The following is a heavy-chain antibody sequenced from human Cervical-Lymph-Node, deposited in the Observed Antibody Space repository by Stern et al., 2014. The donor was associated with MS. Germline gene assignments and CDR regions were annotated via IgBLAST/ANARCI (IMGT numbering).Heavy chain of an antibody. J-gene: IGHJ3*02. CDR2: IYPGDSDT. CDR3: VRRRDSGGYDTFDI. CDR1: GYSFSNFW. V-gene: IGHV5-51*01. Sequence: VQLVQSGAEVKKPGESLKISCKTSGYSFSNFWIGWVRQMPGKGLEWMGIIYPGDSDTTYSPSFQGPVTILADGSIRTAYLQWRSLKASDTAIYYCVRRRDSGGYDTFDIWGQGTMLIVSS. D-gene: IGHD3-22*01.